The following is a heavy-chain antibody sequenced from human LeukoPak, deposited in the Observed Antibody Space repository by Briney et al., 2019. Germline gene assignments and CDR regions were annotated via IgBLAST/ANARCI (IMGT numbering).Heavy chain of an antibody. CDR1: GYTFTGYY. CDR3: ARPGPLVPITMVRGDSFDY. Sequence: ASVKVSCKASGYTFTGYYMQWVRQAPGQGLEWMGWINPNSGGTNYAQKFQGRVTMTRDTSISTAYMELSRLRSDDTAVYYCARPGPLVPITMVRGDSFDYWGQGTLVTVSS. CDR2: INPNSGGT. D-gene: IGHD3-10*01. J-gene: IGHJ4*02. V-gene: IGHV1-2*02.